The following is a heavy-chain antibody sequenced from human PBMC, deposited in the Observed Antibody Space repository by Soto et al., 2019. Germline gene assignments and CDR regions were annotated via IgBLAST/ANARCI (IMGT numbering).Heavy chain of an antibody. J-gene: IGHJ3*02. D-gene: IGHD3-3*02. CDR2: MWYDGTNK. CDR3: ARDAHFRTKGGSFDI. Sequence: GGSLRLSCAASGFTFRIYSMHWVRQSPGKGLEWVAVMWYDGTNKYYGESVKGRFTISRDNSENTLYLQMNSLRVEDTAVYYCARDAHFRTKGGSFDIWGHGTLVTVSS. V-gene: IGHV3-33*01. CDR1: GFTFRIYS.